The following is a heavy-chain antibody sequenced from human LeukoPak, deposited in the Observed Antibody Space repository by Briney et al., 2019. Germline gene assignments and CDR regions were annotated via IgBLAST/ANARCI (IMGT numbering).Heavy chain of an antibody. CDR1: GGSFSGYY. D-gene: IGHD2-2*01. J-gene: IGHJ5*02. V-gene: IGHV4-34*01. CDR2: INHSGST. CDR3: ASVTPIVVVPAAMPP. Sequence: ASETLSLTCAVYGGSFSGYYWSWIRQPPGKGLEWIGEINHSGSTNYNPSLKSRVTISVDTSKNQFSLKLSSVTAADTAVYYCASVTPIVVVPAAMPPWGQGTLVTVSS.